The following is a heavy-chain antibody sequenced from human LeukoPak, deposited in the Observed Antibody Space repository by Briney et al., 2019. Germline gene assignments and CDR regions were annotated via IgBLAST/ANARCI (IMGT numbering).Heavy chain of an antibody. V-gene: IGHV1-8*03. Sequence: GASVTVSCKASGYTFTSFDINWVRQAHGQGLEWMGWMNPNSGNTGYAQKFQGRVTITRNTSISTAYLELSSLRSEDTAVYYCARGGYSGFVDYWGQGTLVTVSS. CDR2: MNPNSGNT. CDR3: ARGGYSGFVDY. J-gene: IGHJ4*02. CDR1: GYTFTSFD. D-gene: IGHD1-26*01.